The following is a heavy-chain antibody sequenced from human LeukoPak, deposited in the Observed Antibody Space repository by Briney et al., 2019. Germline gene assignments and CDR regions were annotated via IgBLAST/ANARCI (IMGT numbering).Heavy chain of an antibody. CDR2: IHYSGST. J-gene: IGHJ4*02. V-gene: IGHV4-59*01. CDR1: GGSITSYY. Sequence: SETLSLTCTVSGGSITSYYWSWIRQPPGKGLEWIGYIHYSGSTNYNPSLKSRVTISVDTSKNQFSLKLSSVTAADTAVYYCARVTFDSSSWYYFDYWGQGTLVTVSS. CDR3: ARVTFDSSSWYYFDY. D-gene: IGHD6-13*01.